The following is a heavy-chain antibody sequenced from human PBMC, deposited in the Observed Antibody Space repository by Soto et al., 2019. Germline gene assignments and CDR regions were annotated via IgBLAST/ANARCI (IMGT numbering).Heavy chain of an antibody. CDR2: ISAYNGNT. CDR3: ARDAYCGGDCDYYFDS. Sequence: ASVKVSCKASGYTFTSYGISWVRQAPGQGLEWMGWISAYNGNTNYAQKLQGRVTMTTDTSTSTAYMELRSLRSDDTAVYYCARDAYCGGDCDYYFDSWGQGTLVTVSS. V-gene: IGHV1-18*01. CDR1: GYTFTSYG. D-gene: IGHD2-21*01. J-gene: IGHJ4*02.